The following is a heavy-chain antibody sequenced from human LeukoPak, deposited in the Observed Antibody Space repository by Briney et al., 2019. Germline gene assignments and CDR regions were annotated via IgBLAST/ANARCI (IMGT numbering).Heavy chain of an antibody. V-gene: IGHV4-34*01. CDR3: ARGNLYYYDSSGYYFKFDY. CDR1: GGSFSSYY. Sequence: SETLSLTCAVYGGSFSSYYWSWIRQPPGKGLEWIGEINHSGSTNYNPSLRSRVTISVDTSKNQFSLKLSSVTAAGTAVYYCARGNLYYYDSSGYYFKFDYWGQGTLVTVSS. CDR2: INHSGST. J-gene: IGHJ4*02. D-gene: IGHD3-22*01.